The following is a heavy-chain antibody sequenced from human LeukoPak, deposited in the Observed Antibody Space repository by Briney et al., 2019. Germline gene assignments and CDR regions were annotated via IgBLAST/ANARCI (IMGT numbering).Heavy chain of an antibody. CDR1: GGSISSGGYS. J-gene: IGHJ4*02. D-gene: IGHD6-6*01. CDR2: IYHSGST. CDR3: ARGRNRAKIKGSPSYYFDY. V-gene: IGHV4-30-2*01. Sequence: PSETLSLTCAVSGGSISSGGYSWSWIRQPPGKGLEWIGYIYHSGSTYYNPSLKSRVTISVDTSKNQFSLKLSSVTAADTAVYYCARGRNRAKIKGSPSYYFDYWGQGTLVTVSS.